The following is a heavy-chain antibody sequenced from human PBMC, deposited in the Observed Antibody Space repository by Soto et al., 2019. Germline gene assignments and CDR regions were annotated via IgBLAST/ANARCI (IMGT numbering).Heavy chain of an antibody. Sequence: SETLSLTCTVSGGSIISYYWSWIRQPPGKGLEWIGYIYYSGSTNYNPSLKSRVTISVDTSKNQFSLKLSSVTAADTAVYYCARAVAGTGLDYWGQGTLVTVSS. D-gene: IGHD6-19*01. CDR3: ARAVAGTGLDY. V-gene: IGHV4-59*01. CDR1: GGSIISYY. CDR2: IYYSGST. J-gene: IGHJ4*02.